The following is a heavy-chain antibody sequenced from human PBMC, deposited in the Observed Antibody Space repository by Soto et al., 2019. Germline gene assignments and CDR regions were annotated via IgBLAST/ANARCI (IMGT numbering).Heavy chain of an antibody. CDR3: AKTPVVVTANYFDY. CDR2: ISYDGSNK. D-gene: IGHD2-21*02. Sequence: QVQLVESGGGVVQPGRSLRLSCAASGFTFSSYGMHWVRQAPGKGLEWVAVISYDGSNKYYADSVKGRFTISRDNSKNTLYLQMNSLRAEDTAVYYCAKTPVVVTANYFDYWGQGTLVTVSS. V-gene: IGHV3-30*18. CDR1: GFTFSSYG. J-gene: IGHJ4*02.